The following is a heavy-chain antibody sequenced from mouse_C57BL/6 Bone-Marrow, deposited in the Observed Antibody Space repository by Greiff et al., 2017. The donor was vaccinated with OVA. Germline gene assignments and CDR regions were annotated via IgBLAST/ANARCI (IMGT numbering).Heavy chain of an antibody. J-gene: IGHJ2*01. CDR3: TTDYYGSSDPPDY. CDR1: GFNIKDDY. V-gene: IGHV14-4*01. CDR2: IDPENGDT. Sequence: EVQLQQSGAELVRPGASVKLSCTASGFNIKDDYMHWVKQRPEQGLEWIGWIDPENGDTEYASKFQGKATITADTSSNTAYLQLSSLTSEDTAVYYCTTDYYGSSDPPDYWGQGTTLTVSS. D-gene: IGHD1-1*01.